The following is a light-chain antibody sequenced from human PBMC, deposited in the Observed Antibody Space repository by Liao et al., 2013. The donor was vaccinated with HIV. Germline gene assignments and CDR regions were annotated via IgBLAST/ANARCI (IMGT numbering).Light chain of an antibody. J-gene: IGLJ2*01. CDR3: QAWDSSTFVV. CDR1: KLGDKY. CDR2: QDR. V-gene: IGLV3-1*01. Sequence: SYELTQPPSVSVSPGQTASITCSGDKLGDKYVCWYQKKPGQSPVLVIFQDRKRPSGIPERFSGSNSGNTATLTISGTQAMDEADYYCQAWDSSTFVVFGGGTKLTVL.